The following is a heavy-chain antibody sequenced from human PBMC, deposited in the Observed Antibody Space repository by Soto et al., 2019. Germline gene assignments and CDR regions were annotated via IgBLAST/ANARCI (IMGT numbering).Heavy chain of an antibody. CDR3: TIIKWEPPMGYYGMDV. CDR2: MKSETDGGTT. D-gene: IGHD1-26*01. J-gene: IGHJ6*02. CDR1: GCTFSNSW. V-gene: IGHV3-15*07. Sequence: PGGSRRLSWAASGCTFSNSWMNLGRQSPGKGLEWVGRMKSETDGGTTDYASPGKGRFTISRDDSKTTMYTQMNRLKTEATAVYYCTIIKWEPPMGYYGMDVWGQGTTVTVSS.